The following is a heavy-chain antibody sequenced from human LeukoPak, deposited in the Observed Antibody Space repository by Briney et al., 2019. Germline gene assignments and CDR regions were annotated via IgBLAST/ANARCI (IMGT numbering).Heavy chain of an antibody. D-gene: IGHD6-19*01. J-gene: IGHJ6*02. CDR3: AKARLSSGWYRGPYYYYGMDV. CDR1: GFTFSSYA. Sequence: GGSLRLSCAASGFTFSSYAMSWVRQAPGKGLEWVSAISGSGGSTYYADSVKGRFTISRDNSKNTLYLQMNSLRAEDTAVYYCAKARLSSGWYRGPYYYYGMDVWRQGTTVTVSS. CDR2: ISGSGGST. V-gene: IGHV3-23*01.